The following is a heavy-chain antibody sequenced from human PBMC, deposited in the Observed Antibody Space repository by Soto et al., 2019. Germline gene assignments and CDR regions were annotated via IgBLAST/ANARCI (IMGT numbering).Heavy chain of an antibody. CDR2: ISWNSGSI. D-gene: IGHD3-3*01. CDR1: GFTFDDHA. Sequence: LRLSFAASGFTFDDHAMHWVRQAPGKGLEWVSGISWNSGSIGYADSVKGRFTISRDNAKNSLYLQMNSLRAEDTALYYCAKDATYDFWSGSLNYWGQGTLVTVSS. CDR3: AKDATYDFWSGSLNY. V-gene: IGHV3-9*01. J-gene: IGHJ4*02.